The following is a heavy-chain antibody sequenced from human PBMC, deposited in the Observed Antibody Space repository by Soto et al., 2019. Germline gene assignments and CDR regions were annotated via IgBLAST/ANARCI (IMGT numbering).Heavy chain of an antibody. D-gene: IGHD3-10*01. Sequence: GGSLRLSCAASGFTFSSYAMSWVRQAPGKGLEWVSAISGSGGSTYYADSVKGRFTISRDNSKNTLYLQMNSLRAEDTAVYYCAKDGVAITMVPRDDAFDIWGQGTMVTVSS. CDR3: AKDGVAITMVPRDDAFDI. CDR2: ISGSGGST. J-gene: IGHJ3*02. V-gene: IGHV3-23*01. CDR1: GFTFSSYA.